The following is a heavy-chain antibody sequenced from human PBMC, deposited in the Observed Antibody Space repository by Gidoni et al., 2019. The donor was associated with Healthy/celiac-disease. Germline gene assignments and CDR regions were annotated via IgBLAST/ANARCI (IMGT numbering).Heavy chain of an antibody. D-gene: IGHD2-15*01. V-gene: IGHV1-18*01. CDR1: GYTFTSYG. CDR2: ISAYNGNT. CDR3: AREMEDIVVVVAATSAFDI. J-gene: IGHJ3*02. Sequence: QVQLVQSGAEVQKPRASVKVSCKASGYTFTSYGISWVRQAPGQGLEWMGWISAYNGNTNYAQKLQGRVTMTTDTSTSTAYMELRSLRSDDTAVYYCAREMEDIVVVVAATSAFDIWGQGTMVTVSS.